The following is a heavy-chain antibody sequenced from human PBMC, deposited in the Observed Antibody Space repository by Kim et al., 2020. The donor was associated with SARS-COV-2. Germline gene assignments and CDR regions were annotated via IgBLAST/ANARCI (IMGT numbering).Heavy chain of an antibody. J-gene: IGHJ4*02. Sequence: PSLQSRVTISVDTSKNQFSLKLSSVTAADTAVYYCARHVGPMVRGVPFDYWGQGTLVTVSS. CDR3: ARHVGPMVRGVPFDY. D-gene: IGHD3-10*01. V-gene: IGHV4-39*01.